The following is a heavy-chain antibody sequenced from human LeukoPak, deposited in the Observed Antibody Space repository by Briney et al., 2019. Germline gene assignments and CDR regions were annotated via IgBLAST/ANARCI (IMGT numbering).Heavy chain of an antibody. Sequence: GGSLRLSCVASGFVFNNYGMAWVRQAPGKGLQWVATISGAGEASYYADSVKGRFTISRDNSRDNSKNILYLQMNSLRAEDTAVYYCAKDRSYYYDSSGPTGFDYWGQGTLVTVSS. D-gene: IGHD3-22*01. CDR2: ISGAGEAS. V-gene: IGHV3-23*01. CDR3: AKDRSYYYDSSGPTGFDY. J-gene: IGHJ4*02. CDR1: GFVFNNYG.